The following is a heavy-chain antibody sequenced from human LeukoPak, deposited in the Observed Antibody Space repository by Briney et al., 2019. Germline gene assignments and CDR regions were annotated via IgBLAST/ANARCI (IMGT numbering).Heavy chain of an antibody. CDR3: ARARLYYDILTGRYYYYGMHV. D-gene: IGHD3-9*01. Sequence: SETLSLTCAVYGESFRGYYWSWIRQPPGKGREWIGEINHNGSTNYDPYLKSRVTISVDTSKNQFSLELSSVTAADTAVYYCARARLYYDILTGRYYYYGMHVWGQGTTVTVSS. CDR1: GESFRGYY. V-gene: IGHV4-34*01. J-gene: IGHJ6*02. CDR2: INHNGST.